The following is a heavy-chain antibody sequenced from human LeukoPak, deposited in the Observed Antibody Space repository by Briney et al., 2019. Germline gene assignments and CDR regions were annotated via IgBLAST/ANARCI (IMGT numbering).Heavy chain of an antibody. Sequence: PGGSLRLSCAASGFTFSDYWMRWVRQAPGKGLEWVANIHKDGSEKWYVDSVKGRVTISRDNVKNSVYLQMNSLRAEDTAVYYCAREEPWSTPYGDVWGKGTTVTVSS. CDR2: IHKDGSEK. CDR1: GFTFSDYW. CDR3: AREEPWSTPYGDV. J-gene: IGHJ6*04. V-gene: IGHV3-7*01. D-gene: IGHD1-14*01.